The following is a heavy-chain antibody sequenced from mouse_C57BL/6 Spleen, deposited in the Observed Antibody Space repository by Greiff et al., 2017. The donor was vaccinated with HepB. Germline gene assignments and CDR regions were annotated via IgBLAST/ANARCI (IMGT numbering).Heavy chain of an antibody. CDR2: INPNNGGT. Sequence: VQLQQSGPELVKPGASVKISCKASGYTFTDYYMNWVKQSHGKSLEWIGDINPNNGGTSYNQKFKGKATLTVDKSSSTAYMELRSLTSEDSAVYYCARSRGVPYFDYWGQGTTLTVSS. CDR3: ARSRGVPYFDY. CDR1: GYTFTDYY. J-gene: IGHJ2*01. V-gene: IGHV1-26*01.